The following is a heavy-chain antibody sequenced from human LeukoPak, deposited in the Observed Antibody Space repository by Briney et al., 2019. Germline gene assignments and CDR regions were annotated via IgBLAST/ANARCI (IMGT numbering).Heavy chain of an antibody. D-gene: IGHD5-18*01. V-gene: IGHV3-21*01. CDR1: GFTFSSYS. CDR2: ISSTSNYI. J-gene: IGHJ4*02. Sequence: PGESLRLSCAASGFTFSSYSMNWVRQAPGKGLEWVSSISSTSNYIYYADSVKGRFTISRDNAKTSLHLQMNSLRAEDTAVYYCARDDRYSYGYSQSGHFDYWGQGILVTVSS. CDR3: ARDDRYSYGYSQSGHFDY.